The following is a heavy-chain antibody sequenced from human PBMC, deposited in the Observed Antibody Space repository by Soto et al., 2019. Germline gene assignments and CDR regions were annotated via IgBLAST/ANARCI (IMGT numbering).Heavy chain of an antibody. CDR2: IWYDGSNK. CDR1: GFTFSSYG. D-gene: IGHD6-19*01. CDR3: ARETDGQWLVRYYFDY. Sequence: QVQLVESGGGVVQPGRSLRLSCAASGFTFSSYGMHWVRQAPGKGLEWVAVIWYDGSNKYYADSVKGRFTISRDNSKNTLYLQMNRLRAEDTAVYYCARETDGQWLVRYYFDYWGQGTLVTVSS. V-gene: IGHV3-33*01. J-gene: IGHJ4*02.